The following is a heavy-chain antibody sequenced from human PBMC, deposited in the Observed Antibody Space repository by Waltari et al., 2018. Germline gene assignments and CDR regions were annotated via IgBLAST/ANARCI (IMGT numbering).Heavy chain of an antibody. J-gene: IGHJ4*02. CDR3: ARVGNPGSSSWYFDY. CDR1: GFTFSSYA. D-gene: IGHD6-13*01. V-gene: IGHV3-30-3*01. CDR2: ISYDGSNK. Sequence: QVQLVESGGGVVQPGRSLRLSCAASGFTFSSYAMHWVRQAPGKGLEWVAVISYDGSNKYYAGSVKGRFTISRDNAKNSLYLQMNSLRAEDTAVYYCARVGNPGSSSWYFDYWGQGTLVTVSS.